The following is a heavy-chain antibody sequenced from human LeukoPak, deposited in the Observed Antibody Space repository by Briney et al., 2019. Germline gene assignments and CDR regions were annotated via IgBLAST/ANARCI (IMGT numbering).Heavy chain of an antibody. J-gene: IGHJ4*02. V-gene: IGHV4-59*11. CDR1: GGSLSSHY. D-gene: IGHD6-19*01. CDR2: IYYTGAT. Sequence: PSETLSLTCAVSGGSLSSHYWTWIRQSPGKGLEWIGYIYYTGATNYNPSLKSRVTISVDTSKNQFSLKLSSVTAADTAVYYCARGTSGWYYYWGQGTLVTVPS. CDR3: ARGTSGWYYY.